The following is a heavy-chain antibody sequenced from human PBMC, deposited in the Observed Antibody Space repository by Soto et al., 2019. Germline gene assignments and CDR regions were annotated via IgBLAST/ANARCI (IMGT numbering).Heavy chain of an antibody. Sequence: PSETLSLTCTVSGGSLISYYWSWIRQPPGKGLEWIGYIYYSGSTNYNPSPQSRASISVDTSKHQFSLKLSSVTAADRAGYYCAGHDRSGSPRDADYWGQGTLVTLPS. CDR1: GGSLISYY. CDR2: IYYSGST. V-gene: IGHV4-59*01. J-gene: IGHJ4*02. CDR3: AGHDRSGSPRDADY. D-gene: IGHD3-22*01.